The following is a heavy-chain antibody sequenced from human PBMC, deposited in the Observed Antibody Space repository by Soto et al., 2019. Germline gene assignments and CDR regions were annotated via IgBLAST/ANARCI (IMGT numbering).Heavy chain of an antibody. Sequence: QITLKESGPTRVKPTQTLTLTCTFSGFSLSTSGVGVGCIRQPPGKALERLALIYWDDDKRYNPSLKSRLTITKATANNQVVLTMTNMDPVDTATYYCAHRVGLQGNWNGGYFDFWGQGAMVTVSS. D-gene: IGHD1-1*01. J-gene: IGHJ4*02. CDR2: IYWDDDK. CDR3: AHRVGLQGNWNGGYFDF. V-gene: IGHV2-5*02. CDR1: GFSLSTSGVG.